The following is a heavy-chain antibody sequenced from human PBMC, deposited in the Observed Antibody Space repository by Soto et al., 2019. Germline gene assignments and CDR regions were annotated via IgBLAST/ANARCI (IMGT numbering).Heavy chain of an antibody. V-gene: IGHV1-69*02. CDR1: GGTFSSCT. CDR2: IIPILGIA. D-gene: IGHD3-10*01. J-gene: IGHJ6*03. CDR3: ARGFGYYYGSGSSSYYMDV. Sequence: QVQLVQSGAEVKKPGSSVKVSCKASGGTFSSCTISWVRQAPGQGLEWMGRIIPILGIANYAQKFQGRVTITADKSTSTAYMELSSLRSEDTAVYYCARGFGYYYGSGSSSYYMDVWGKGTTVTVSS.